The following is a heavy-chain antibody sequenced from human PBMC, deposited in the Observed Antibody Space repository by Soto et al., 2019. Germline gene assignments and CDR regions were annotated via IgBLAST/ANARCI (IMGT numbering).Heavy chain of an antibody. J-gene: IGHJ5*02. D-gene: IGHD3-10*02. Sequence: GGSLRLSCTTSGFPFSKVWMNWARQAPGRGLEWVGHIKTTTEGATTDFAAPVRGRFSISRDDSKNTLYLQMSSVTAEDTAVYYCTSNVYFDPWGQGTLVTAPQ. V-gene: IGHV3-15*07. CDR3: TSNVYFDP. CDR1: GFPFSKVW. CDR2: IKTTTEGATT.